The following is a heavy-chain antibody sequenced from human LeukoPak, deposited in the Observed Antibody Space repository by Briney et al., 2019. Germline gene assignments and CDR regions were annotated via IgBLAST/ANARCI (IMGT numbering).Heavy chain of an antibody. J-gene: IGHJ4*02. CDR2: ILPIFGTA. D-gene: IGHD3-3*01. V-gene: IGHV1-69*06. CDR1: GGSFTNNA. Sequence: ASVKVSCKVSGGSFTNNAISWVRQAPGQGPEWMGRILPIFGTAKYAERFQGRLTLTADKSTTTAYIELTSLKIEDTALYFCTRGKGFVGHFDFWGQGTLVTVSS. CDR3: TRGKGFVGHFDF.